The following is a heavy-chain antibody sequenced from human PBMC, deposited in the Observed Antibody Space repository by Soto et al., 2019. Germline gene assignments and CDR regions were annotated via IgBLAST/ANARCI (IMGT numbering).Heavy chain of an antibody. J-gene: IGHJ4*02. V-gene: IGHV4-38-2*02. CDR1: GYSISSGYY. D-gene: IGHD3-9*01. CDR3: ARDQAYHDILTGYPDY. CDR2: IYHSGST. Sequence: EPLSLTCAVSGYSISSGYYWGWIRQPPGKGLEWIGSIYHSGSTYYNPSLKSRVTISVDTSKNQFSLKLSSVTAADTAVYYCARDQAYHDILTGYPDYWGQGTLVTVSS.